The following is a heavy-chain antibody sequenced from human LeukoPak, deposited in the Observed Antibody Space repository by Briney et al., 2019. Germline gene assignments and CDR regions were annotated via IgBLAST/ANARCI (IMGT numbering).Heavy chain of an antibody. J-gene: IGHJ4*02. CDR2: IKPDGNEK. CDR3: ARGTHYYLY. V-gene: IGHV3-7*05. Sequence: GGSLRLSCAASGFTFSTYYMTWVRQAPGKGLEWVAYIKPDGNEKYYVDSVKGRFTISRDNAKNSLYLQMSSLRTDDTAVYYCARGTHYYLYWGQGTLVTVSS. CDR1: GFTFSTYY.